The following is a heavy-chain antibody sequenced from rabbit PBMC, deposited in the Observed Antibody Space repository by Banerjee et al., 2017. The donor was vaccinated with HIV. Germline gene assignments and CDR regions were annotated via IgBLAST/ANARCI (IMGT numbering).Heavy chain of an antibody. V-gene: IGHV1S45*01. Sequence: QEQLEESGGDLVKPGGTLTLTCKASGIDFSSYYYICWVRQAPGKGLEWIACIDADGSSGSAYASWAKGRFTISKTSSTTVTLQMTSLTAADTATYFCAREDDDYGDWNLWGPGTLVTVS. D-gene: IGHD2-1*01. J-gene: IGHJ4*01. CDR1: GIDFSSYYY. CDR3: AREDDDYGDWNL. CDR2: IDADGSSGS.